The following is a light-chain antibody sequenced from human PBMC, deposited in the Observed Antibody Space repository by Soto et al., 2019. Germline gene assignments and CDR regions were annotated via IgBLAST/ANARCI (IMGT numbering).Light chain of an antibody. V-gene: IGKV3-20*01. J-gene: IGKJ5*01. CDR1: QAFSNSF. Sequence: SPGTLSLSPGERATLSCRASQAFSNSFLSWFQQISGQAPRLLIYGASMRATGIPDRFSGSGSGTDFTLTISRLEPEDFAVYYCQQCGSSSTFGQGTRLEIK. CDR3: QQCGSSST. CDR2: GAS.